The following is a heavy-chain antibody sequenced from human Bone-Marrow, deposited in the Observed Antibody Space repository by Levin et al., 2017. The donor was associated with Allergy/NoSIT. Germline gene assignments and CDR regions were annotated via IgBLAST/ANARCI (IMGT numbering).Heavy chain of an antibody. V-gene: IGHV3-23*01. J-gene: IGHJ3*02. CDR2: ISTSGDNT. D-gene: IGHD4-17*01. CDR1: GFTFSSYA. CDR3: AKVVPTTATILGALDI. Sequence: ASVKVSCAASGFTFSSYAMTWVRQAPGKGLEWVSSISTSGDNTYYADSVKGRFTISRDSSKNTLYLQMNSLRAEDTAVYYCAKVVPTTATILGALDIWGQGAMVTISS.